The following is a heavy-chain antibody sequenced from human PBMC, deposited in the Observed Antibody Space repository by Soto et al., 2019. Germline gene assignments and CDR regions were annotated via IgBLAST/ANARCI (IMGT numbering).Heavy chain of an antibody. CDR1: GFTFGSFT. Sequence: EVHLVEAGGRLVKPGESLTLSCAASGFTFGSFTLNWVRQAPGKGLEWVSSISSSSAYIYYAESVKGRFTISRDNARSTLYLQMNSLRLDDTAVYFCARDGLTFGGDWGQGTLVAVSS. D-gene: IGHD3-16*01. CDR3: ARDGLTFGGD. J-gene: IGHJ4*02. CDR2: ISSSSAYI. V-gene: IGHV3-21*06.